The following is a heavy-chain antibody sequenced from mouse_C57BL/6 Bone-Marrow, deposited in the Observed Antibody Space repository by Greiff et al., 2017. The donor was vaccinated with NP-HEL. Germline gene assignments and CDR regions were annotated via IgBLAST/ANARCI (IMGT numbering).Heavy chain of an antibody. Sequence: EVQLQQSGAELVKPGASVKLSCKASGYSFTGYFMKWVKQRPGKSLEWIGRIIPYNGDTFYNQKFKGKATLTVDKSSSTAHMELRSLTSEDFAVYYCARGESNCGYYAMDDWGRGTSVTVSS. V-gene: IGHV1-37*01. D-gene: IGHD2-5*01. CDR2: IIPYNGDT. J-gene: IGHJ4*01. CDR1: GYSFTGYF. CDR3: ARGESNCGYYAMDD.